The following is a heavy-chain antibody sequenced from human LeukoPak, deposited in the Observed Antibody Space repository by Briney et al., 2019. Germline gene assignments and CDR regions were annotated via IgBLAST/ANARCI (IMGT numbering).Heavy chain of an antibody. CDR3: AKRITTPGPYFDY. D-gene: IGHD6-13*01. Sequence: PGRSLRLSCAASGFTFSSYAMHWVRQAPGKGLEWVSSISGSGGSTYYADSVKGRFTISRDNSKNTLYLQMNNLRAEDTAVYYCAKRITTPGPYFDYWGQGTLVTVSS. V-gene: IGHV3-23*01. CDR1: GFTFSSYA. J-gene: IGHJ4*02. CDR2: ISGSGGST.